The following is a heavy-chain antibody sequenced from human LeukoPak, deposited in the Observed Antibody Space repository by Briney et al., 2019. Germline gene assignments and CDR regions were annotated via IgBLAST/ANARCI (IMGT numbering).Heavy chain of an antibody. CDR3: ARGRYYDILTGYYEGGALDY. D-gene: IGHD3-9*01. CDR2: IIPIFGTA. Sequence: SVKVSCXASGGTFSSYAISWVRQAPGQGLEWMGGIIPIFGTANYAQKFQGTVTITADESTSTAYMELSSLRSEDTAVYYCARGRYYDILTGYYEGGALDYWGQGTLVTVSS. J-gene: IGHJ4*02. V-gene: IGHV1-69*13. CDR1: GGTFSSYA.